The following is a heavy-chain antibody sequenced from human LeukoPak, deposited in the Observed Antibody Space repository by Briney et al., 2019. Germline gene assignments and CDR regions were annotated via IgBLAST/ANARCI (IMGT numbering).Heavy chain of an antibody. Sequence: ASVKVSCKASGYTFTSYYMHWVRQAPGQGLEWMGIINPSGGSTSYAQKFQGRVTMTRDTYTSTVYMELSSLRSEDTAVYYCARDEGAMISIDYWGQGTLVTVSS. CDR3: ARDEGAMISIDY. CDR2: INPSGGST. V-gene: IGHV1-46*01. D-gene: IGHD3-22*01. J-gene: IGHJ4*02. CDR1: GYTFTSYY.